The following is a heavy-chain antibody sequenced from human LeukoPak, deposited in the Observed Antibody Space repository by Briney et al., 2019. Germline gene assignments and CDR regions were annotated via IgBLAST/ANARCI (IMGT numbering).Heavy chain of an antibody. Sequence: ASVKVSCKASGYTFTGYHMHWVRQAPGQGLEWMGRINPNSGDTNYAQKFQGRVTMTRDTSISTVYMELSSLRSEDTAVYYCARAGSQLLEYSSSSGFDYWGQGTLVTVSS. J-gene: IGHJ4*02. CDR3: ARAGSQLLEYSSSSGFDY. CDR1: GYTFTGYH. CDR2: INPNSGDT. V-gene: IGHV1-2*06. D-gene: IGHD6-6*01.